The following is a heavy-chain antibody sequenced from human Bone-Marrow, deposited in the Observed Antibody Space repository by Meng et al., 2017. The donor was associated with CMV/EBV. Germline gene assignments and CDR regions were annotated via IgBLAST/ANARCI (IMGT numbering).Heavy chain of an antibody. D-gene: IGHD6-19*01. V-gene: IGHV3-48*04. Sequence: GESLKISCAASGFTFSSYSMNWVRQAPGKGLEWVSYISSSSSTIYYADSVKGRFTISRDNAKNSLYLQMNSLRAEDTAVYYCASLAVAGTVGWDWFDPWGQGTLVTVSS. J-gene: IGHJ5*02. CDR3: ASLAVAGTVGWDWFDP. CDR2: ISSSSSTI. CDR1: GFTFSSYS.